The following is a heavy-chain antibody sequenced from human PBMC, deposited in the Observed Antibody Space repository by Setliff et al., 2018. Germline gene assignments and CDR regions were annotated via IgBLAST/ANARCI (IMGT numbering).Heavy chain of an antibody. CDR3: ARASSGWYSAYYYYMDV. CDR1: GASISTTYYY. CDR2: IYQNGIT. V-gene: IGHV4-39*07. D-gene: IGHD6-19*01. J-gene: IGHJ6*03. Sequence: PSETLSLTCSVSGASISTTYYYWDWIRQSPEKGLEWIGTIYQNGITYYNPSVKSRVTISVDKSKNQFSLNLTSVTAADTAVYYCARASSGWYSAYYYYMDVWGKGTTVTVSS.